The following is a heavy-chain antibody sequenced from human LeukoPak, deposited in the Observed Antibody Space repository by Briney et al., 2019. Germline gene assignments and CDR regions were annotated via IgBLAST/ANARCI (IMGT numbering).Heavy chain of an antibody. CDR2: INHSGST. CDR3: ARGVTLDY. CDR1: GGSFSGYY. Sequence: SETLSLTCAVYGGSFSGYYWSWIRQPPGKGLEWIGEINHSGSTNYNPSLKSRVTISVDTSKNQFSLKLSSVTAADTAVYYCARGVTLDYWGQGTLVTVPS. J-gene: IGHJ4*02. V-gene: IGHV4-34*01.